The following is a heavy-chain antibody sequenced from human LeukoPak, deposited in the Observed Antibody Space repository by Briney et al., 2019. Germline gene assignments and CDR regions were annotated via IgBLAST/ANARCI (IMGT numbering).Heavy chain of an antibody. D-gene: IGHD6-6*01. V-gene: IGHV4-59*12. CDR3: ARYSSSSGGMDV. J-gene: IGHJ6*02. CDR1: NGYISAYY. CDR2: ISDSGST. Sequence: SETLSLTCTVFNGYISAYYWSWIRLPPGKGVEWIGYISDSGSTNYNPSLKSRVTISVDTSKNQFSLKLSSVTAADTAVYYCARYSSSSGGMDVWDQGTTVTVSS.